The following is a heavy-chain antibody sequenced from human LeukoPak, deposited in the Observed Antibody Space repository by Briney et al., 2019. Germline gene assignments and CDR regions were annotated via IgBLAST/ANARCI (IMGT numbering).Heavy chain of an antibody. Sequence: GSSVKVSCKASGGTFSSYAISWVRQAPGQGLEWMGRIIPIFGIANYAQKFQGRVTITTDESTSTAYMELSSLRSEDTAVYYCARGSVRDILTGYYFDYWGQGTLVTVSA. CDR1: GGTFSSYA. J-gene: IGHJ4*02. V-gene: IGHV1-69*05. CDR3: ARGSVRDILTGYYFDY. CDR2: IIPIFGIA. D-gene: IGHD3-9*01.